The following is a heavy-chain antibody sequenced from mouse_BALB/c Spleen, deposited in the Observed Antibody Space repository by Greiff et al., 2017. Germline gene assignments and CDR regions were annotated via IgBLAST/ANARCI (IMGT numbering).Heavy chain of an antibody. Sequence: EVKLVESGGGLVKPGGSLKLSCAASGFTFSDYYMYWVRQTPEKRLEWVATISDGGSYTYYPDSVKGRFTISRDNAKNNLYLQMSSLKSEDTAMYYCARGIYYDYDEGNYYAMDYWGQGTSVTVSS. V-gene: IGHV5-4*02. D-gene: IGHD2-4*01. CDR1: GFTFSDYY. CDR3: ARGIYYDYDEGNYYAMDY. CDR2: ISDGGSYT. J-gene: IGHJ4*01.